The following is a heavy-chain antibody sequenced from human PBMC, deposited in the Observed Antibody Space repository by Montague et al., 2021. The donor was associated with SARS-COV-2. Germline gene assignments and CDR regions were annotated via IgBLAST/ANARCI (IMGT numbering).Heavy chain of an antibody. J-gene: IGHJ2*01. CDR2: ISHRGST. CDR3: AREEDWGSDWYFDL. CDR1: GGSLSGHY. D-gene: IGHD7-27*01. V-gene: IGHV4-34*01. Sequence: SETLSLTCGLSGGSLSGHYYCWIWQARGKGLEWIGEISHRGSTKXNQSLKSRVSISIDTSKNHLSLKVRSVTAADTAVYYCAREEDWGSDWYFDLWGRGSPVTVSS.